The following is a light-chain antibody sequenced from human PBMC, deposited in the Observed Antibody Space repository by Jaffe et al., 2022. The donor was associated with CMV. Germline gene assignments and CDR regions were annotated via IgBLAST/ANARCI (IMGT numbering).Light chain of an antibody. J-gene: IGKJ3*01. CDR1: QTVSSTY. CDR3: QQYDNSPFT. Sequence: EVVLTQSPGTLSLSPGERATLSCRASQTVSSTYLAWYQQKPGQAPRLLIYGASSRATGISDRFSGSGSGTDFTLTISRLEPEDFAVYYCQQYDNSPFTFGPGTKVDIK. V-gene: IGKV3-20*01. CDR2: GAS.